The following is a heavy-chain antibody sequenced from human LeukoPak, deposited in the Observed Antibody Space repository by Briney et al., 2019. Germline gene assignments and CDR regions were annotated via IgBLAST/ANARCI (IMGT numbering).Heavy chain of an antibody. D-gene: IGHD3-10*01. CDR1: GGSISSYY. CDR3: ARTTMVRGTYYMDV. CDR2: IYYSGYT. J-gene: IGHJ6*03. Sequence: SETLSLTCTVSGGSISSYYWSWIRQPPGKGLEWIGCIYYSGYTNYKSSLKSRVTISVDTSKNQFSLKLSSVTAADTAVYYCARTTMVRGTYYMDVWGKGNTGSVSS. V-gene: IGHV4-59*01.